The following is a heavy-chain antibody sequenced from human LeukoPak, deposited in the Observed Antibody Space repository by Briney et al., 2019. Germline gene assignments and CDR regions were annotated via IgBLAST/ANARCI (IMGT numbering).Heavy chain of an antibody. CDR2: ISYDGSNK. D-gene: IGHD2-15*01. J-gene: IGHJ5*02. CDR1: GFTFSSYA. V-gene: IGHV3-30*04. CDR3: ARDRNVCSGGSCYFWFDP. Sequence: AGGSLRLSCAASGFTFSSYAMHWVRQAPGKGLEWVAVISYDGSNKYYADSVKGRFTISRDNSKNTLYLQMNSLRAEDTAVYYCARDRNVCSGGSCYFWFDPWGQGTLVTVSS.